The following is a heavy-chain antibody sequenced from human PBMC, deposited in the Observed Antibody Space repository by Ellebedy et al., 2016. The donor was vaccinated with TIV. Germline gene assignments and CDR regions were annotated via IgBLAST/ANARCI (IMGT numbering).Heavy chain of an antibody. CDR1: GFTFSSYS. CDR3: ARDRGGYTYGNFDN. D-gene: IGHD5-18*01. Sequence: GGSLRLSXAASGFTFSSYSMNWVRQAPGKGLEWVSYISSSSSTIHYADSVKGRFTISRDNAKNSLYQQMNSLRDEDTAVYYCARDRGGYTYGNFDNWGQGTLVTVSS. V-gene: IGHV3-48*02. J-gene: IGHJ4*02. CDR2: ISSSSSTI.